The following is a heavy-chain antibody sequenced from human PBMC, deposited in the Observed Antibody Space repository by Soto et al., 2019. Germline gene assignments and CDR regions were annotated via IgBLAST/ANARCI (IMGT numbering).Heavy chain of an antibody. D-gene: IGHD7-27*01. CDR3: AREPTGEEYLVDACDI. Sequence: GGSLRLSCAASGFTFSSYEMNWVRQAPGKGLEWVSYISSSGSTIYYADSVKGRFTISSDNAKNSLYLQMNSLRAEDTAVYYCAREPTGEEYLVDACDIWGQGTMVTVSS. J-gene: IGHJ3*02. V-gene: IGHV3-48*03. CDR2: ISSSGSTI. CDR1: GFTFSSYE.